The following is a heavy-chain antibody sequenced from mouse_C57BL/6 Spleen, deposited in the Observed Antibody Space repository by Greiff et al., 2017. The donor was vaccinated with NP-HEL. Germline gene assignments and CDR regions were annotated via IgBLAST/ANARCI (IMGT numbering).Heavy chain of an antibody. CDR1: GFTFSSYA. D-gene: IGHD2-2*01. J-gene: IGHJ2*01. CDR3: TRDEGLRRFDY. CDR2: ISSGGDYI. Sequence: EVQVVESGEGLVKPGGSLKLSCAASGFTFSSYAMSWVRQTPEKRLEWVAYISSGGDYIYYADTVKGRFTISRDNARNTLYLQMSSQKSEDTAMYYCTRDEGLRRFDYWGQGTTLTVSS. V-gene: IGHV5-9-1*02.